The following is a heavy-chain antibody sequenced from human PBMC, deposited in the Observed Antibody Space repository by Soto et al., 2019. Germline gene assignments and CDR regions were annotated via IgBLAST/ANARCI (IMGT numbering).Heavy chain of an antibody. CDR1: GGSISSGGYS. Sequence: QLQLQESGSGLVKPSQTLSLTCAVSGGSISSGGYSWSWIRKPPGKGLEWIGYIYHSGSTYYNPSLKSRFTISVDRSKNQFSLKLSSVTAAATAVYYCASRLYDSSGSPFDYWGQGTLVTVSS. CDR2: IYHSGST. V-gene: IGHV4-30-2*01. D-gene: IGHD3-22*01. CDR3: ASRLYDSSGSPFDY. J-gene: IGHJ4*02.